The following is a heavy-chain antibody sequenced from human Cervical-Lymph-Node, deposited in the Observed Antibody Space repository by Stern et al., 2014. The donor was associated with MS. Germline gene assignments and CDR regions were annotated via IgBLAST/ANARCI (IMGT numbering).Heavy chain of an antibody. Sequence: VQLVQSGAEVKKPGASVKVSCKASGHTFAVHWVRQAPGQRLEWMGRIITGNGDTNYSQKFQGRVTITRDTFASTAYMELRSLRSEDTAVYYWTSLSGPLDSWGQGTLVTVSS. V-gene: IGHV1-3*04. J-gene: IGHJ5*01. D-gene: IGHD3-10*01. CDR1: GHTFA. CDR3: TSLSGPLDS. CDR2: IITGNGDT.